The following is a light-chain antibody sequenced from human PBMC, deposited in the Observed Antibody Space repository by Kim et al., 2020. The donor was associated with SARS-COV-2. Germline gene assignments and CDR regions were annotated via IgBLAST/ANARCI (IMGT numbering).Light chain of an antibody. Sequence: VSPGQTASITCSGDKLDDKYTCWYQQKPGQSPVLVIYQDTGRPAGIPGRFTGSNSGNTASLTSGGTQAMDEAEYYCQAWDSSTVVFGGGTPLTVL. J-gene: IGLJ2*01. CDR3: QAWDSSTVV. V-gene: IGLV3-1*01. CDR2: QDT. CDR1: KLDDKY.